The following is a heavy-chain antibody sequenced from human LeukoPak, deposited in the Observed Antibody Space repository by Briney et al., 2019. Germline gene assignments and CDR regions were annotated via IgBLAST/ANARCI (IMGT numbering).Heavy chain of an antibody. CDR3: TGNYYGPGSYADFDY. Sequence: GGSLRLSCAASGFTFSGSALHWVRQASGKGLEWVGRIRSTANGYATAYAASVKGRLTISRDDSKNTAYLQMDSLKTEDTAVYYCTGNYYGPGSYADFDYWGQGTLVTVSS. CDR1: GFTFSGSA. V-gene: IGHV3-73*01. CDR2: IRSTANGYAT. D-gene: IGHD3-10*01. J-gene: IGHJ4*02.